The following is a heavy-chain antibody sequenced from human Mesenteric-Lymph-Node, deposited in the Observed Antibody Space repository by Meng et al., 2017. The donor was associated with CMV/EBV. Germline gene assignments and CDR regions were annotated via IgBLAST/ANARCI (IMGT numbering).Heavy chain of an antibody. CDR1: GFTFVDYA. D-gene: IGHD6-13*01. V-gene: IGHV3-49*04. Sequence: GGSLRLSCTASGFTFVDYAMSWVRQAPGKGLEWVGFIRSKAYGGTTEYAASVKGRFTISRDDSKSIAYLQMNSLKTEDTAVYYCTREGTGYSSSQEDYYYYGMDVWGQGTTVTVSS. J-gene: IGHJ6*02. CDR3: TREGTGYSSSQEDYYYYGMDV. CDR2: IRSKAYGGTT.